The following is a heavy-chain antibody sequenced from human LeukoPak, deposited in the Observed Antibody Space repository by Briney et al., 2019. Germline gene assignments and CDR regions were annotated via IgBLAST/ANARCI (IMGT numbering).Heavy chain of an antibody. CDR2: VASDGST. Sequence: PGGSLRLSCAASGITVSSNYMSWVRQAPGKGLEWVSVVASDGSTKYADCVKGRFAISRDNSKNTLYLQMNSLRAEDTGVYYCAKATVGGYEDWGQGTLVTVSS. D-gene: IGHD5-12*01. J-gene: IGHJ4*02. CDR1: GITVSSNY. CDR3: AKATVGGYED. V-gene: IGHV3-53*01.